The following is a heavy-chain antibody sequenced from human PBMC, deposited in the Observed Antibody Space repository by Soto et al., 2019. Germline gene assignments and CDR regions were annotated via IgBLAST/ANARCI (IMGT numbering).Heavy chain of an antibody. CDR3: ARGGGPYLRPLEI. CDR1: NSVLTTSV. V-gene: IGHV1-18*03. D-gene: IGHD3-16*01. Sequence: QALLEQSGPEVKKPGDSVRISCWLYNSVLTTSVITWLRQAPGQGLVWMGWISAYDGGTLSALTFRNTLVMTTDSMTNMAYKPLWDLTFDDMAVYFCARGGGPYLRPLEIWGQGTPVTVSS. CDR2: ISAYDGGT. J-gene: IGHJ4*01.